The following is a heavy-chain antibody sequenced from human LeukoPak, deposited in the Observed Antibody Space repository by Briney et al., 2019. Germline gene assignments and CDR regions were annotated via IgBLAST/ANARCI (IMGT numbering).Heavy chain of an antibody. Sequence: PSETLSLTCTVSGGFISNYYWSWIRQPAGKELEWIGRIHSSGNTLHNPSLKSRVSMSVDTSKNQFPLRLTSATAADTAVYYCARGPSHGGTYFESWGQGTLVTVSS. V-gene: IGHV4-4*07. CDR1: GGFISNYY. CDR2: IHSSGNT. D-gene: IGHD4-23*01. J-gene: IGHJ4*02. CDR3: ARGPSHGGTYFES.